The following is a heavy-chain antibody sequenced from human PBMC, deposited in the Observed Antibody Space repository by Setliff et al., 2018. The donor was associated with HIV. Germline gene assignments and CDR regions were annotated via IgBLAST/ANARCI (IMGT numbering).Heavy chain of an antibody. D-gene: IGHD4-17*01. CDR1: GGSISSSSYY. Sequence: SETLSLTCTVSGGSISSSSYYWSWIRQPAGKGLEWIGRVSSRGDTNYNPSLKSRVTMSVDTSKNQFSLKLTSVTASDTAVYYCARAAAGNTGPFDLWGQGSQVTVSS. CDR2: VSSRGDT. CDR3: ARAAAGNTGPFDL. V-gene: IGHV4-61*02. J-gene: IGHJ4*02.